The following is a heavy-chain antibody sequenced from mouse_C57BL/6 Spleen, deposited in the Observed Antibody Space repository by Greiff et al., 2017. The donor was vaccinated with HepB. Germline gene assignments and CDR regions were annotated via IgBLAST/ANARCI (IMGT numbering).Heavy chain of an antibody. CDR2: IYPGSGNT. J-gene: IGHJ3*01. CDR3: ARRGSSGYGFAY. V-gene: IGHV1-76*01. D-gene: IGHD3-2*02. Sequence: VQLQQSGAELVRPGASVKLSCKASGYTFTDYYINWVKQRPGQGLEWIARIYPGSGNTYYNEKFKGKATLTAEKSSSTAYMQLSSLTSEDSAVYFCARRGSSGYGFAYWGQGTLVTVSA. CDR1: GYTFTDYY.